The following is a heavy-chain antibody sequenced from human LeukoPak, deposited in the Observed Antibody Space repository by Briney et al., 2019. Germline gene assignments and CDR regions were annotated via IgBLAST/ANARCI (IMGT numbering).Heavy chain of an antibody. V-gene: IGHV6-1*01. Sequence: SQTLSLTCAVSGDSVSSNSAAWHWLRQSPSRGLEWLGRTYYRSKWYNDYAVSVKSRIIINPDTSKNQFSLQLYSVTPEDTAVYYCARDSYGRLDDWGQGALVTVSS. CDR3: ARDSYGRLDD. CDR1: GDSVSSNSAA. CDR2: TYYRSKWYN. D-gene: IGHD2-21*01. J-gene: IGHJ4*02.